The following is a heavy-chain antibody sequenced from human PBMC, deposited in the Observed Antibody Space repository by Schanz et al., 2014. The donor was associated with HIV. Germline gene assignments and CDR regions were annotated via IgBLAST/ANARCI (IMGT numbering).Heavy chain of an antibody. Sequence: QVQLVESGGGVVQPGRSLRLSCTASGFTFSSSGMHWVRQAPGKGPEWVSVVGERETRTNYTDSVKGRFTMSVDNSKNTVYLQMNSLRTEDTAIYYCARSPDWAGTDAFDIWGQGTMVTVSS. V-gene: IGHV3-NL1*01. CDR3: ARSPDWAGTDAFDI. J-gene: IGHJ3*02. CDR1: GFTFSSSG. D-gene: IGHD6-19*01. CDR2: VGERETRT.